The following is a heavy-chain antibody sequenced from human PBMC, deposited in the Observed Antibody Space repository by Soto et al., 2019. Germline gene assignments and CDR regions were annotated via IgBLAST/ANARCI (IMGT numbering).Heavy chain of an antibody. CDR2: ITAGNGNT. V-gene: IGHV1-3*01. D-gene: IGHD5-18*01. J-gene: IGHJ4*02. Sequence: ASVKVSCKASGYTVAHHTMHWVRQAPGQRLQWMGWITAGNGNTRYSQEFQGRLTITRDTPANTAYMELNSLRVDDTALYYCVKEVETVRLVAFALWGQGTQVTVSS. CDR1: GYTVAHHT. CDR3: VKEVETVRLVAFAL.